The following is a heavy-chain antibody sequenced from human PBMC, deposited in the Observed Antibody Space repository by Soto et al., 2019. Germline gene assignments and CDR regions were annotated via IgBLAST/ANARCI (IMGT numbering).Heavy chain of an antibody. J-gene: IGHJ5*01. CDR3: ARVKYYYDSSGYYYWSP. D-gene: IGHD3-22*01. CDR1: GGTFSSYA. V-gene: IGHV1-69*13. CDR2: IIPIFGTA. Sequence: SVKVSCTASGGTFSSYAISWVRQAPGQGLEWMGGIIPIFGTANYAQKFQGRVTITADESTSTAYMELSSLRSEDTAVYYCARVKYYYDSSGYYYWSPWGQGTLVTVSS.